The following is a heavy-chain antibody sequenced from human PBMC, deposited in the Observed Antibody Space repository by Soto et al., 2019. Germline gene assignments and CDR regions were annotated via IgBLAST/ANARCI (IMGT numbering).Heavy chain of an antibody. CDR3: TTEYYYDSSGPLGLDY. J-gene: IGHJ4*02. CDR1: GFTFSNAW. CDR2: IKSKTDGGTT. D-gene: IGHD3-22*01. Sequence: GGSLRLSCAASGFTFSNAWMSWVRQAPGKGLEWVGRIKSKTDGGTTDYAAPVKGRFTISRDDSKNTLYLQMNSLKTEDTAVYYCTTEYYYDSSGPLGLDYWGQGTLVTVSS. V-gene: IGHV3-15*07.